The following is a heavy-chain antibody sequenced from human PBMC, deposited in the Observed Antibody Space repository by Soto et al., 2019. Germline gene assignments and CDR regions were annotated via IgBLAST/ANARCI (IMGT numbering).Heavy chain of an antibody. CDR1: GFTFSTYS. V-gene: IGHV3-21*01. D-gene: IGHD3-22*01. CDR2: ISSSSSYI. Sequence: EVQLVESGGGLVKPGGSLRLSCAASGFTFSTYSMNWVRQAPGKGLEWVSSISSSSSYIYYADSVKGRFTISRDNAKNSHYLQMNSLRAEDTAVYYCARYDSSGYYWPYYYYGMDVWGQGTTVTVSS. CDR3: ARYDSSGYYWPYYYYGMDV. J-gene: IGHJ6*02.